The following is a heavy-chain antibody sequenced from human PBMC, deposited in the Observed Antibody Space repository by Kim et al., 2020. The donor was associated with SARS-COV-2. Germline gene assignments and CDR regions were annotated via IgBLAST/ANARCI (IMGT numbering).Heavy chain of an antibody. Sequence: GESLKISCKGSGYSFTSYWIGWVRQMPGKGLEWMGIIYPGDSDTRYSPSFQGQVTISADKSISTAYLQWSSLKASDTAMYYCARYSSSWYYYYYGMDVWGQGTTVTVSS. D-gene: IGHD6-13*01. CDR3: ARYSSSWYYYYYGMDV. J-gene: IGHJ6*02. CDR2: IYPGDSDT. CDR1: GYSFTSYW. V-gene: IGHV5-51*01.